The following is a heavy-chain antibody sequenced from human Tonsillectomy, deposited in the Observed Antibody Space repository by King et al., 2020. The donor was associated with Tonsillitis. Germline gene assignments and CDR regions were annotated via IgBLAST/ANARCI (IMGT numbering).Heavy chain of an antibody. CDR2: IYYSGST. J-gene: IGHJ4*02. D-gene: IGHD6-13*01. CDR3: ARHVGYSSSWYDPVDY. Sequence: QLQESGPGLVKPSETLSLTCTVSGGSISSSSYYWGWIRQPPGKGLEWIGSIYYSGSTYYNPSLKSRVTISVDTSKNQFSLKLCSVTAADTAVYYCARHVGYSSSWYDPVDYWGQGTLVTVSS. CDR1: GGSISSSSYY. V-gene: IGHV4-39*07.